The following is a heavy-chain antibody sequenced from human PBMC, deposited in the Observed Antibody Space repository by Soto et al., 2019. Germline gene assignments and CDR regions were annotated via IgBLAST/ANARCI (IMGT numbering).Heavy chain of an antibody. CDR3: AKDQVHYDILTGLDY. Sequence: PGGSLRLSCAASGFTFSSYGMHWVRQAPGKGLEWVAVIWYDGSNKYYADSVKGRFTISRDNSKNTLYLQMYSLRAEDTAVYYCAKDQVHYDILTGLDYWGQGTLVTVSS. D-gene: IGHD3-9*01. J-gene: IGHJ4*02. CDR1: GFTFSSYG. CDR2: IWYDGSNK. V-gene: IGHV3-30*02.